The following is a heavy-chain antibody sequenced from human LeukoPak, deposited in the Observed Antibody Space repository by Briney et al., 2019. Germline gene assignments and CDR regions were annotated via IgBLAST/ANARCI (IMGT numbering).Heavy chain of an antibody. CDR2: ISTSGRTI. Sequence: GGPLRLSCAVSGFSFSSYSMHWVRQAPGKGLEWVSYISTSGRTINYADSVKGRFTVSRDNAKSSLFLQMNSLRVEDTAVYYCANGYNYGYGRPYWGQGTRVTVST. CDR3: ANGYNYGYGRPY. CDR1: GFSFSSYS. J-gene: IGHJ4*02. D-gene: IGHD5-18*01. V-gene: IGHV3-48*01.